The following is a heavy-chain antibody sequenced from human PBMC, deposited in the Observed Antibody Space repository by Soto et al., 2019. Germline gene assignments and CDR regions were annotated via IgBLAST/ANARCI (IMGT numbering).Heavy chain of an antibody. V-gene: IGHV3-23*01. CDR3: AKDLGLAMGSSWYMRWLEGFDY. Sequence: GGSLRLSCAASGFTFSSYAMSWVRQAPGKGLEWVSAISGSGGSTYYADSVKGRFTISRDNSRNTLYLQTNSLRAEDTAVYYCAKDLGLAMGSSWYMRWLEGFDYWGQGTLVTVSS. D-gene: IGHD6-13*01. CDR1: GFTFSSYA. CDR2: ISGSGGST. J-gene: IGHJ4*02.